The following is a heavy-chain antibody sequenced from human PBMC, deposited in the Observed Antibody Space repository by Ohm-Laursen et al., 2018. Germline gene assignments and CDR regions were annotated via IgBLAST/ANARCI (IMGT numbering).Heavy chain of an antibody. D-gene: IGHD3-22*01. CDR2: INSDGSST. J-gene: IGHJ4*02. V-gene: IGHV3-74*01. Sequence: SLRLSCAASGFTFSSYWMHWVRQAPGKGLVWVSRINSDGSSTSYADSVKGRFTISRDNAKNTLYLQMNSLRAEDTAVYYCAFQASGYFWPFDHWGQGTLVTVSS. CDR1: GFTFSSYW. CDR3: AFQASGYFWPFDH.